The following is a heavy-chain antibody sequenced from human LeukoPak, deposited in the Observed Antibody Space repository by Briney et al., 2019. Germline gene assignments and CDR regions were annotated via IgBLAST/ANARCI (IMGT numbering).Heavy chain of an antibody. CDR1: GGSISSYY. J-gene: IGHJ3*02. Sequence: PSEALSLTCTVSGGSISSYYWNWIRQPPGKGLEWIGYIYYTGSTDYNPSLKSRVTISVDTSKNQFSLKLSSVTAADTAVYYCAREAARFDIWGQGTMVTVSS. V-gene: IGHV4-59*12. CDR2: IYYTGST. CDR3: AREAARFDI.